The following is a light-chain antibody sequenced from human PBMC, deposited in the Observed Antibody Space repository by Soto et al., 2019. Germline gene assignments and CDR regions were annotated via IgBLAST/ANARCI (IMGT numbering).Light chain of an antibody. Sequence: QSVLTQPASVSGSPGQSITISCTGTSSDVGGYNYVSWYQQHPGKAPKLMIYDVSNRSSGVSNRFSGSKSGNTASLTISGLQAEDEADYYCSSYTSSSTAVFGGGTKLTVL. J-gene: IGLJ2*01. CDR3: SSYTSSSTAV. V-gene: IGLV2-14*01. CDR2: DVS. CDR1: SSDVGGYNY.